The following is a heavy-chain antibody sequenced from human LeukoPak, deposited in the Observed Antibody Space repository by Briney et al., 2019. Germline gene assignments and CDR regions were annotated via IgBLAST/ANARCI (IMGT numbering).Heavy chain of an antibody. J-gene: IGHJ4*02. D-gene: IGHD5-24*01. Sequence: GRSLTLSCAASGFTFRDYAMHWVRQAPGKGLEWVAVISYDGRHKNYADSVKGRFTISRDDSENTLYLQMNSLRIEDTAIYYCARDEYDCYNLGPSDNWGQGTLVTVSS. CDR2: ISYDGRHK. CDR1: GFTFRDYA. V-gene: IGHV3-30*04. CDR3: ARDEYDCYNLGPSDN.